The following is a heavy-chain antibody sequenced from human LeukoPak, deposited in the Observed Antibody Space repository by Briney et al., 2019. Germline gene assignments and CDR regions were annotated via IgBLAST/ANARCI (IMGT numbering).Heavy chain of an antibody. CDR3: ARRHYDFWSGYWSFDY. CDR1: GGSISSSTYY. V-gene: IGHV4-39*07. D-gene: IGHD3-3*01. Sequence: SETLSLTCIISGGSISSSTYYWSWIRQPPGKGLEWIGEINHSGSTNYNPSLKSRVTISVDTSKNQFSLKLSSVTAADTAVYYCARRHYDFWSGYWSFDYWGQGTLVTVSS. CDR2: INHSGST. J-gene: IGHJ4*02.